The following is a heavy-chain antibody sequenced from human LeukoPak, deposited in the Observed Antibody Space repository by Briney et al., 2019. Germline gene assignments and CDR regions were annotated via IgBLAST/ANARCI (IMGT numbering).Heavy chain of an antibody. Sequence: ASVKVSCKASGYSFSNYGISWVRQAPGQRLEWMGRISAHNGDVHYAPKFQGRVTMTTDTSTTTAYMELRSLRFDDTAVYYCARYNSLLRGVTTSDYWGQGTLVTVSS. V-gene: IGHV1-18*01. D-gene: IGHD3-10*01. CDR2: ISAHNGDV. CDR3: ARYNSLLRGVTTSDY. CDR1: GYSFSNYG. J-gene: IGHJ4*02.